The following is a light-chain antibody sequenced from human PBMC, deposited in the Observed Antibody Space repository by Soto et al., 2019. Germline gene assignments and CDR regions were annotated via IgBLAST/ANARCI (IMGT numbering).Light chain of an antibody. CDR3: SSYTSSSTVV. J-gene: IGLJ2*01. Sequence: QSVLTQPASVSGSPGQSITLSCTGSSSDVGGYNYVSWYQHHPGKAPKLMIYDVSNRPSGVSNRFSGSNSGNTASLTISGLQAEDEADYYCSSYTSSSTVVFGGGTKVTVL. V-gene: IGLV2-14*03. CDR2: DVS. CDR1: SSDVGGYNY.